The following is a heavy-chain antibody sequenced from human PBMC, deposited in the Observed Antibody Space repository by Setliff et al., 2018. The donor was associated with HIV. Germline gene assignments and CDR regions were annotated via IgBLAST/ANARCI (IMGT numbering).Heavy chain of an antibody. CDR1: GGSISGFH. J-gene: IGHJ3*02. Sequence: PSETLSLTCTVSGGSISGFHWGWLRQSPGKGLEWIGYIYPGGSTNYNPSLKSRVTISVDTSKSQFSLKLNSVTAAATAVYYCARELGASPHDVFDIWGQGTMVTVSS. D-gene: IGHD3-16*01. CDR3: ARELGASPHDVFDI. CDR2: IYPGGST. V-gene: IGHV4-4*08.